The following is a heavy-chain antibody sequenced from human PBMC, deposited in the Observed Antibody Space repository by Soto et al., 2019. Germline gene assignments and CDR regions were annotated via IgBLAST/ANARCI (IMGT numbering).Heavy chain of an antibody. D-gene: IGHD6-13*01. CDR2: IIPTLGVA. V-gene: IGHV1-69*02. Sequence: QVQLVQSGAEVKKPGSSVKVSCKASGGTFSSYTISWVRQAPGQGLEWMGRIIPTLGVANYAQKFQGRVTITADKSTSTAYMELSSLRSEDTAVYYCARGIADNWFDPWGQGTLVTVSS. CDR3: ARGIADNWFDP. J-gene: IGHJ5*02. CDR1: GGTFSSYT.